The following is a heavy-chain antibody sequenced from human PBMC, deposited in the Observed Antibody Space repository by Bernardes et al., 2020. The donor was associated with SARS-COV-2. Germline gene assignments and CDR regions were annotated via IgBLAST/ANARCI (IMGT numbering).Heavy chain of an antibody. Sequence: ASVKVSCKASGYTFTGYYMHWVRQAPGQGLEWMGWINPNSGDTNYAQKFQGRVTMTRDTSISTAYMELSRLRSDDTAVYYCARGGGERNYYDSSGYYYGLDYWGQGTLVTVSS. D-gene: IGHD3-22*01. CDR2: INPNSGDT. J-gene: IGHJ4*02. V-gene: IGHV1-2*02. CDR3: ARGGGERNYYDSSGYYYGLDY. CDR1: GYTFTGYY.